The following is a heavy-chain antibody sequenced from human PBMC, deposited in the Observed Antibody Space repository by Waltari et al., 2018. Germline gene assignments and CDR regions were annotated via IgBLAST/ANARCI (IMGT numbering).Heavy chain of an antibody. CDR3: ATEKLEWLLYGGFEGRYGMDV. V-gene: IGHV1-24*01. Sequence: QVQLVQSGAEVKKPGASVKVSCKVSGYTLTELSMHWVRQAPGKGLEWMGGFDPEDGETIYAQKFQGRGTMTEETSTDTAYMELSSLRSEDTAVYYCATEKLEWLLYGGFEGRYGMDVWGQGTTVTVSS. D-gene: IGHD3-3*01. CDR1: GYTLTELS. J-gene: IGHJ6*02. CDR2: FDPEDGET.